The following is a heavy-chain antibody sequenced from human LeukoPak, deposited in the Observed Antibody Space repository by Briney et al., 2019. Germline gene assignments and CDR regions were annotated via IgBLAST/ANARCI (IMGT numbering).Heavy chain of an antibody. CDR3: CGGITIFGVVIYYMDV. D-gene: IGHD3-3*01. CDR1: GGSISSHY. Sequence: SETLSLTCTVSGGSISSHYWSWIRQPPGKGLEWIGYIYYSGSTNYNPSLKSRVTISVDTSKNQFSLKLSSVTAADTAVYYCCGGITIFGVVIYYMDVWGKGTTVTVSS. V-gene: IGHV4-59*11. J-gene: IGHJ6*03. CDR2: IYYSGST.